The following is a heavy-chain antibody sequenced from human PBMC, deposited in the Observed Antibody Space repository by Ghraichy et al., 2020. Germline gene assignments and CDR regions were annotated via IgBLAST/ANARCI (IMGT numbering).Heavy chain of an antibody. Sequence: SETLSLTCAVSGYSISSGYYWGWIRQPPGKGLEWIGSIFHSGSTYYNPSLKSRVTISVDTSKNQFSLKLSSVTAADTAVYYCARPYGDQNWFDPWGQGTLVTVSS. J-gene: IGHJ5*02. CDR1: GYSISSGYY. CDR3: ARPYGDQNWFDP. CDR2: IFHSGST. D-gene: IGHD4-17*01. V-gene: IGHV4-38-2*01.